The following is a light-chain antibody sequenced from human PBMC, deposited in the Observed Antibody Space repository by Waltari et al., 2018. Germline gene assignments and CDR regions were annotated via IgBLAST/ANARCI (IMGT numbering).Light chain of an antibody. CDR1: QSVSSSY. CDR3: QQYGSSMYT. V-gene: IGKV3-20*01. Sequence: EIVLTQSPGTLSLSPGERATLSCRASQSVSSSYLAWYQQKPGQAPRLLIYGASSRASGITDRFSGRGSGTDFTLTISRLEPEDFAVYYCQQYGSSMYTFGQGTKLEIK. J-gene: IGKJ2*01. CDR2: GAS.